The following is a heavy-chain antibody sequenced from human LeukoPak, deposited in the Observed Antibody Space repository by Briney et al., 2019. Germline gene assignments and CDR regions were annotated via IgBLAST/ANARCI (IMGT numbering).Heavy chain of an antibody. CDR1: GFTFSNSA. CDR2: LSGSGITT. V-gene: IGHV3-23*01. J-gene: IGHJ4*01. CDR3: AKGIYSSGWSYFDY. Sequence: GGSLRLSCAASGFTFSNSAMSWVRQAPGKGLEWVSTLSGSGITTYYADSVKGRFTVSRDNSKNTLYLQMNSLRAEDTAVYYCAKGIYSSGWSYFDYWGHGTLVTASS. D-gene: IGHD6-19*01.